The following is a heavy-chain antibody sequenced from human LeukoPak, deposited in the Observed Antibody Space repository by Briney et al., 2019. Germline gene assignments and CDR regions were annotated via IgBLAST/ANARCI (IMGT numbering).Heavy chain of an antibody. V-gene: IGHV3-30*18. CDR3: AKTHYYDSSGVPGDY. J-gene: IGHJ4*02. D-gene: IGHD3-22*01. CDR2: ISHDGSNS. Sequence: GGSLRLPCAASGFTFSSYGMHWVRQAPGKGLEWVAVISHDGSNSYYADSVKGRFTISRDNSKNTLYLQMNSLRAEDTAVYYCAKTHYYDSSGVPGDYWGQGTLVTVSS. CDR1: GFTFSSYG.